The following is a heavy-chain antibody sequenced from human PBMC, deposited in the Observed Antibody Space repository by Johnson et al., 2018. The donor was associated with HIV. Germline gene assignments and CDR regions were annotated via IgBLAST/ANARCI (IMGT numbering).Heavy chain of an antibody. Sequence: VQLVESGGGLVQPGRSLRLSCAASGFTFDDYGMSWVRQAPGKGLEWVSGINWNGGSTGYADSVKGRFTISRDNAKNSLYLQMNSLRAEDTAVYYCARDQDSSGYYYDAFDIWGQGTIVTVSS. D-gene: IGHD3-22*01. CDR1: GFTFDDYG. CDR3: ARDQDSSGYYYDAFDI. J-gene: IGHJ3*02. CDR2: INWNGGST. V-gene: IGHV3-20*04.